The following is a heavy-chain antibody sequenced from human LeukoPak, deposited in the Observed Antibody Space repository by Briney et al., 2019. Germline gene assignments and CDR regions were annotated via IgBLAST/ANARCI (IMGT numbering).Heavy chain of an antibody. D-gene: IGHD6-19*01. V-gene: IGHV4-4*07. CDR3: ARSGRVAENYYYYGMDV. J-gene: IGHJ6*02. CDR1: GGSISSYY. Sequence: SETLSLSCTVSGGSISSYYWSWLRQPAGKRLEWIGRVSLSGSTNYNPSVKSRVTMSVDTSKNQFSLKLYSVTAADTAVYYCARSGRVAENYYYYGMDVWGQGTTVTVSS. CDR2: VSLSGST.